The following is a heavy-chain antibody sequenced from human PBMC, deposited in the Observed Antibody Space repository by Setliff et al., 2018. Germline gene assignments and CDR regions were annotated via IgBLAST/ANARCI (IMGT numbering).Heavy chain of an antibody. CDR1: GGSISPYF. V-gene: IGHV4-59*01. Sequence: SETLSLTCTVSGGSISPYFWSWIRQPPGKGLEWIGYIYHNGNTNFNPSLKTRVTMSVDTSKNQFALNLRSVTAADAAVYYCVRDRTAYSYGLGVWGQGTTVTVS. CDR2: IYHNGNT. D-gene: IGHD2-15*01. CDR3: VRDRTAYSYGLGV. J-gene: IGHJ6*02.